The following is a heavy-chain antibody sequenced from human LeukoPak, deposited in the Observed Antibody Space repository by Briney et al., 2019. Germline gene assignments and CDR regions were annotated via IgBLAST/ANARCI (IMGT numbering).Heavy chain of an antibody. J-gene: IGHJ4*02. V-gene: IGHV3-64D*06. Sequence: PGGSLRLSCSASGFTFSTYAMFWVRQAPGKGLEYVPAISDNGGRTYYADSVKGRFTISKDNSKNTLYLQMSSLRAEDTAVYYCVRSDILNCGQGTLFTVSS. CDR2: ISDNGGRT. CDR3: VRSDILN. CDR1: GFTFSTYA.